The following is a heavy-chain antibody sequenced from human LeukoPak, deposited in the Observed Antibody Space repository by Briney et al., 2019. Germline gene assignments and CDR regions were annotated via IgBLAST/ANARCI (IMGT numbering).Heavy chain of an antibody. Sequence: GGSLRLSCAASGFTFSTYWMAWVRQAPGKGLEWAATIKPDGGDKYYVDSVKGRFTISRDNARNSLFLQMNSLRAEDTAVYYCARDRSTVAGIDYWGQGTLVTVSS. CDR3: ARDRSTVAGIDY. V-gene: IGHV3-7*01. CDR1: GFTFSTYW. CDR2: IKPDGGDK. D-gene: IGHD6-19*01. J-gene: IGHJ4*02.